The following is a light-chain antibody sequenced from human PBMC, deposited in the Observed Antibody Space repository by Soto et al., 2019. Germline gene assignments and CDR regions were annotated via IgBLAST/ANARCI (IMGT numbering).Light chain of an antibody. V-gene: IGKV3-11*01. CDR1: QSITTY. J-gene: IGKJ1*01. CDR3: KKRSNWQWK. Sequence: TPSPSSLSASVGDIVPITCLASQSITTYLNWYQQKPAQAPRLLIYDAYNRATGIPDRFSGSGSGTDFTLTIRSIETEDFAVYHCKKRSNWQWKCGKGTKVDIK. CDR2: DAY.